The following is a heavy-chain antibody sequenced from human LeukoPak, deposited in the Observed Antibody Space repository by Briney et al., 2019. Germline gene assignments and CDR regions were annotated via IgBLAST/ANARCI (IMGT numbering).Heavy chain of an antibody. D-gene: IGHD2-15*01. CDR2: IYNSGNT. CDR1: GGSISSDNYY. Sequence: SETLSLTCTVSGGSISSDNYYWSWIRQLPGKGLEWIGYIYNSGNTYYTPSLRSRLTMSVDTPTNQFSLKLTSVTAADTAVYYCARKYCSGGYCHVGYWGQGTLVTVSS. CDR3: ARKYCSGGYCHVGY. V-gene: IGHV4-31*03. J-gene: IGHJ4*02.